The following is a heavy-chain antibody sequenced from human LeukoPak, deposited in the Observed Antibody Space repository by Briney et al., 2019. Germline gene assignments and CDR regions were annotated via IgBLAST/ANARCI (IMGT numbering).Heavy chain of an antibody. CDR2: IIPIFGTA. D-gene: IGHD3-22*01. Sequence: ASVKVSCKASGGTFSSYAISWVRQAPGQGLEWMGGIIPIFGTANYAQKFQGRVTITADKSTSTAYMELSSLRSEDTAVYYCARGKGDYYDSSGYYWFDPWGQGTLVTVSS. CDR3: ARGKGDYYDSSGYYWFDP. J-gene: IGHJ5*02. CDR1: GGTFSSYA. V-gene: IGHV1-69*06.